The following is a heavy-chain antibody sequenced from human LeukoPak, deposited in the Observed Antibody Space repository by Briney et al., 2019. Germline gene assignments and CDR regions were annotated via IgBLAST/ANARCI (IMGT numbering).Heavy chain of an antibody. CDR2: IKPDSGSS. CDR3: ARARVPIAVAGLYYFDY. J-gene: IGHJ4*02. Sequence: ASVKVSCKASGYTFTAYYIHWLRQGPGQGPEWMGWIKPDSGSSHYAQKFQGRVTMTRDTSSNSAYMDLTRLKSDDTALYYCARARVPIAVAGLYYFDYWGQGALVTVSS. V-gene: IGHV1-2*02. D-gene: IGHD6-19*01. CDR1: GYTFTAYY.